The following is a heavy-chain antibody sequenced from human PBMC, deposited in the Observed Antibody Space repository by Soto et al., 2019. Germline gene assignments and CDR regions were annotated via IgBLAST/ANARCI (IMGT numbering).Heavy chain of an antibody. CDR3: ARMGDFWSGFLS. CDR2: INHSGST. J-gene: IGHJ5*02. D-gene: IGHD3-3*01. CDR1: GGTFSGYY. Sequence: SETLSLTCAVYGGTFSGYYWSWIRQPPGKGLEWIGEINHSGSTNYNPSLKSRVTISVDTSKNQFSLKLSSVTAADTAVYYCARMGDFWSGFLSWGQGTLVTVSS. V-gene: IGHV4-34*01.